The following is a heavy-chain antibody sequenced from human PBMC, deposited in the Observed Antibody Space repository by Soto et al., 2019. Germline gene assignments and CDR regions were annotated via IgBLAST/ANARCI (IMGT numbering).Heavy chain of an antibody. J-gene: IGHJ6*02. CDR1: GGTFRNYA. D-gene: IGHD2-8*01. CDR2: IMTIFNTA. Sequence: QVQLVQSGAEVKKPGSSVKVSCEASGGTFRNYAISWVRQAPGQGLEWIGGIMTIFNTATYALNFHGRVTITADESATTAYMELRSLRSDDTAVYYRARSRCPNVVCYSHSPGLEVWGPGTTVTVSS. CDR3: ARSRCPNVVCYSHSPGLEV. V-gene: IGHV1-69*01.